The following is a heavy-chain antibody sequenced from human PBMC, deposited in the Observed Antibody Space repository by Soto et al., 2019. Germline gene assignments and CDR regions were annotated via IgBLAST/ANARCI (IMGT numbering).Heavy chain of an antibody. CDR2: IYYSGST. Sequence: SETLSLTCTVSGGSISSYYWSWIRQPPGKGLEWIGYIYYSGSTNYNPSLKSRVTISVDTSKNQFSLKLGSVTAADTAVYYCARVRFLEWLYMNNWFDPWGQGTLVTVSS. V-gene: IGHV4-59*01. J-gene: IGHJ5*02. CDR1: GGSISSYY. D-gene: IGHD3-3*01. CDR3: ARVRFLEWLYMNNWFDP.